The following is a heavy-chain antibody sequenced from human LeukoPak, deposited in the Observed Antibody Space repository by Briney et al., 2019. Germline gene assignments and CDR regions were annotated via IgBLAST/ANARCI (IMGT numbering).Heavy chain of an antibody. CDR2: IYYSGST. CDR3: ARVPSRNWGYPGYYYYYMDV. Sequence: SETLSLTCTVSGGSISSYYWSWIRQPPGKGLEWIGYIYYSGSTNYNPSLKSRVTISVDTSKNQFSLKLSSVTAADTAVYYCARVPSRNWGYPGYYYYYMDVWGKGTTVTVSS. D-gene: IGHD7-27*01. CDR1: GGSISSYY. V-gene: IGHV4-59*01. J-gene: IGHJ6*03.